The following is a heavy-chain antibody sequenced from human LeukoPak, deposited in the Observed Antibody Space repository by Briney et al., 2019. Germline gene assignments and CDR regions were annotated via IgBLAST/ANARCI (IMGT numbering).Heavy chain of an antibody. Sequence: GGSLRLSCAASGLSVSSTYMTWVRQAPGKGLEWVSVIYSGGGTNYSDSLKGRFSISRDNSKNTLYLQMNSLRAEDTAVYYCVGEGKYWGQGTLVTVSS. D-gene: IGHD4-17*01. CDR3: VGEGKY. CDR1: GLSVSSTY. J-gene: IGHJ4*02. CDR2: IYSGGGT. V-gene: IGHV3-53*01.